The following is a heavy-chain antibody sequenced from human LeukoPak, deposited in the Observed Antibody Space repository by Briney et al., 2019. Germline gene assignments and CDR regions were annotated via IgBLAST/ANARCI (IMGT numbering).Heavy chain of an antibody. CDR2: ISGSGGST. Sequence: GGSLRLSCAASGFTFSSYAMSWVRQAPGKGLEWVSAISGSGGSTYYANSVKGRFTISRDNSKNTLYLTMISLRGEDTALYYCAKDLHYDFWSGSDYWGQGTLVTVSS. CDR3: AKDLHYDFWSGSDY. V-gene: IGHV3-23*01. J-gene: IGHJ4*02. CDR1: GFTFSSYA. D-gene: IGHD3-3*01.